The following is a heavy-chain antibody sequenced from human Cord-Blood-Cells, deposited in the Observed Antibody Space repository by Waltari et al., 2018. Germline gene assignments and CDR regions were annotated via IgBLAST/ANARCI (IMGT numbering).Heavy chain of an antibody. J-gene: IGHJ2*01. D-gene: IGHD6-6*01. CDR2: INSDGSST. CDR3: AREGEIAARPYWYFDL. V-gene: IGHV3-74*01. CDR1: GFTFSSYW. Sequence: EVQLVESGGVLVQPGGSLRLSCAASGFTFSSYWMLWVRQAPGKGLVWVSRINSDGSSTSYADSVKGRFTISRNNAKNTLYLKMNSLRAEDTAVYYCAREGEIAARPYWYFDLWGRGTLVTVSS.